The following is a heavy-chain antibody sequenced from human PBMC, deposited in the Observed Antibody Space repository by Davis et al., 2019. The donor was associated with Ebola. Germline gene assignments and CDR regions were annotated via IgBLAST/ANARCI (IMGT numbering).Heavy chain of an antibody. CDR3: AKGACTGGVCPDY. D-gene: IGHD2-8*02. J-gene: IGHJ4*02. Sequence: GESLKISCAASGFTFSSYGMHWVRQAPGKGLEWVAFIRYDGSNKYYADSVKGRFTISRDNSKNTLYLQMNSLRAEDTAVYYCAKGACTGGVCPDYWGQGTLVTVSS. CDR2: IRYDGSNK. CDR1: GFTFSSYG. V-gene: IGHV3-30*02.